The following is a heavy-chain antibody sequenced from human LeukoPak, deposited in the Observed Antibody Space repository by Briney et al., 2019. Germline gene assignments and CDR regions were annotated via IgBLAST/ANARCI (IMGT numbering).Heavy chain of an antibody. CDR2: ISGNGGNT. D-gene: IGHD3-16*01. CDR3: ASRKPSRWGSWAFDI. Sequence: PGGSLRLSCAASGFTFSSYAMAWVRQAPGKGLQWVSGISGNGGNTYHADSVKGRFTISRDNSKNTLYLQMNSLRAEDTAVYYCASRKPSRWGSWAFDIWGQGTMVTVS. J-gene: IGHJ3*02. CDR1: GFTFSSYA. V-gene: IGHV3-23*01.